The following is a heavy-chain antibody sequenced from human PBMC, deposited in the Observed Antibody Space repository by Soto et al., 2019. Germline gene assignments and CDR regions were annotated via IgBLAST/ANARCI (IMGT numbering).Heavy chain of an antibody. Sequence: SLRLSFDASGFTFCNASMHWVRQAPGKGLEWVAVISYDGSNKYYADSVKGRSTISRDNSKNTLYLQMNSLRAEDTAVYYCATTYYYGSGVFDYWGQGT. V-gene: IGHV3-30-3*01. CDR2: ISYDGSNK. CDR3: ATTYYYGSGVFDY. CDR1: GFTFCNAS. J-gene: IGHJ4*02. D-gene: IGHD3-10*01.